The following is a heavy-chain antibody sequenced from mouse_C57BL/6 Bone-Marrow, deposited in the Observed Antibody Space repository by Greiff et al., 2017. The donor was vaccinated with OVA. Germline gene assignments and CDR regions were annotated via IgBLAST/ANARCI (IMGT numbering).Heavy chain of an antibody. CDR3: AREGDSYAMDY. CDR1: GISITTGNYR. CDR2: IYYSGTI. V-gene: IGHV3-5*01. J-gene: IGHJ4*01. D-gene: IGHD3-3*01. Sequence: DVKLQESGPGLVKPSQTVFLTCTVTGISITTGNYRWSWIRQFPGNKLEWIGYIYYSGTITYNPSLTSRTTITRDTPKNQFFLEMNSLTAEDTATYYCAREGDSYAMDYWGQGTSVTVSS.